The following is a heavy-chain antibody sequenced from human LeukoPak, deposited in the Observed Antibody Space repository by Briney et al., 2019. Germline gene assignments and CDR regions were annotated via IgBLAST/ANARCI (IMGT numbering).Heavy chain of an antibody. CDR1: GDSISSYY. Sequence: SETLSLTYTVSGDSISSYYWSWIRQPPGKGLEWIGYIHYSGSTQYNPSLKSRVTISVDTSKNQFSLKLSSVTAADTAVYYCARLVVPAAMGGFDYWGQGTLVTVSS. D-gene: IGHD2-2*01. CDR2: IHYSGST. CDR3: ARLVVPAAMGGFDY. V-gene: IGHV4-59*01. J-gene: IGHJ4*02.